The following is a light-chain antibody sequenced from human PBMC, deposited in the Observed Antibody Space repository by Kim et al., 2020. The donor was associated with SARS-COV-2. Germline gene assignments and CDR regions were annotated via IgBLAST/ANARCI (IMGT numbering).Light chain of an antibody. CDR1: NLGDKY. CDR2: QDS. J-gene: IGLJ3*02. V-gene: IGLV3-1*01. Sequence: VAPGQTASITCSGDNLGDKYACWYQQKPGQSPVLVIYQDSKRPSGIPERFSGSNSGNTATLTISGTQAMDEADYYCQAWDSSTWVFGGGTKLTVL. CDR3: QAWDSSTWV.